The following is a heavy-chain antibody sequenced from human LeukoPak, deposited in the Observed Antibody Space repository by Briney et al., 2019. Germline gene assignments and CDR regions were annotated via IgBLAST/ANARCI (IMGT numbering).Heavy chain of an antibody. D-gene: IGHD3-10*01. V-gene: IGHV3-13*01. CDR1: GLTFSSYD. CDR3: ARERTVRGVRYVMDV. Sequence: PGGSRRLSCAASGLTFSSYDIHWVRQATGKCREWVSAIGTAGDTYYPGSVKGRFTISRENAKNSLYLQMNSLRAGDTAVYYCARERTVRGVRYVMDVWGQGTTVTVSS. CDR2: IGTAGDT. J-gene: IGHJ6*02.